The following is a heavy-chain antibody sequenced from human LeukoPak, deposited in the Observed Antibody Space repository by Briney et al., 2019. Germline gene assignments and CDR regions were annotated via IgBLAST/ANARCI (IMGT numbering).Heavy chain of an antibody. J-gene: IGHJ3*02. V-gene: IGHV1-8*01. Sequence: ASVKVSCKASGYTFTSYDINWVRQATGQGLEWMGWMNPNSGNTGYAQKFQGRVTMTRNTSISTAYMELSSLRSEDTAVYYCARYRDSGGRLAFDIWGQGTMATVSS. CDR3: ARYRDSGGRLAFDI. D-gene: IGHD2-15*01. CDR1: GYTFTSYD. CDR2: MNPNSGNT.